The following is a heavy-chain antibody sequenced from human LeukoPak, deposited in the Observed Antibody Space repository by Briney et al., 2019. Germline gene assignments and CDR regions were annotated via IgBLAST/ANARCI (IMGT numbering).Heavy chain of an antibody. Sequence: GGSLRLSCAASGFTFSSYGMHWVRQAPGKGLEWVAFIRYDGSNKYYADSVKGRFTISRDNSKNTLYLQMNSLRAEDTAVYYCAKHRIQLWNDPGYYFDYWGQGTLVTVSS. CDR2: IRYDGSNK. D-gene: IGHD5-18*01. CDR3: AKHRIQLWNDPGYYFDY. V-gene: IGHV3-30*02. CDR1: GFTFSSYG. J-gene: IGHJ4*02.